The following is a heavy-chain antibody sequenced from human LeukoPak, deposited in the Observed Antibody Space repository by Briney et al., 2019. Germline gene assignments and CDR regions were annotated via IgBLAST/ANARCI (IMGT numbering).Heavy chain of an antibody. J-gene: IGHJ4*02. CDR1: GYTFTSFG. CDR2: ISANNGHT. CDR3: TRVTLSGYGGDY. D-gene: IGHD5-12*01. Sequence: GASVQVSCKASGYTFTSFGISWVRQAPGQGLEWMGWISANNGHTNYAQKLQGRVTMTTDTSTNTAYMELRSLRSDDTAVYYCTRVTLSGYGGDYWGQGTLATVSS. V-gene: IGHV1-18*01.